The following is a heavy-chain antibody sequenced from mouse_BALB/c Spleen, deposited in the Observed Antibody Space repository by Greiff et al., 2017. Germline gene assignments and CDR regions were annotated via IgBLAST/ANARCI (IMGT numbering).Heavy chain of an antibody. CDR3: ARDSPYDGYSAWFAY. Sequence: VQRVESGPGLVAPSQSLSITCTVSGFSLTSYGVHWVRQPPGKGLEWLGVIWAGGSTNYNSALMSRLSISKDNSKSQVFLQMNSLQTDDTAMYYCARDSPYDGYSAWFAYWGQGTLVTVSA. CDR2: IWAGGST. V-gene: IGHV2-9*02. D-gene: IGHD2-3*01. CDR1: GFSLTSYG. J-gene: IGHJ3*01.